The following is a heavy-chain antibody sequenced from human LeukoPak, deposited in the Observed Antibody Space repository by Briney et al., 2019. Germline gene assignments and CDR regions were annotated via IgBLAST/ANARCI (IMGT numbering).Heavy chain of an antibody. CDR3: ASQTGLDTEVFDY. CDR1: GFTFSSYA. D-gene: IGHD5-18*01. Sequence: GGSLRLSCAASGFTFSSYAMHWVRQAPGKGLEWVTVVSYDGNNKYYADSVKGRFTISRDNSKDTLYLQMNSLRPEDTAVYYCASQTGLDTEVFDYWGQGTLVTVSS. V-gene: IGHV3-30-3*01. J-gene: IGHJ4*02. CDR2: VSYDGNNK.